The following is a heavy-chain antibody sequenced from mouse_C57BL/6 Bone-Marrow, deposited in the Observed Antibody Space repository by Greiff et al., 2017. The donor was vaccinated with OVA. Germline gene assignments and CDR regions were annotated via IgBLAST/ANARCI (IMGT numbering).Heavy chain of an antibody. J-gene: IGHJ3*01. Sequence: EVQLQQSGPELVKPGASVKISCKASGYSFTGYYMHWVKQSHGNILDWIGYLYPYNGVSSSNQKFKGQATYTVDKSASTAAMELRSRTSEDSAVYYCARRDLLSLRGFAYWGQGTLVTVSA. D-gene: IGHD2-4*01. CDR2: LYPYNGVS. V-gene: IGHV1-31*01. CDR1: GYSFTGYY. CDR3: ARRDLLSLRGFAY.